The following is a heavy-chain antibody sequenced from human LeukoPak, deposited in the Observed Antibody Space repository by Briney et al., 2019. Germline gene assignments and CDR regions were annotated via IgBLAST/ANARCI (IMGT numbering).Heavy chain of an antibody. CDR1: GFTFSSYA. J-gene: IGHJ4*02. D-gene: IGHD2-2*01. CDR2: ISGSGGST. Sequence: PTGGSLRLSCAASGFTFSSYAMSWVRQAPGKGLEWVSAISGSGGSTYYADSVKGRFTISRDNSKNTLYLQMNSLRAEDTAVYYCAKEAQTDLIVVVPAAPDYWGQGTLVTVSS. V-gene: IGHV3-23*01. CDR3: AKEAQTDLIVVVPAAPDY.